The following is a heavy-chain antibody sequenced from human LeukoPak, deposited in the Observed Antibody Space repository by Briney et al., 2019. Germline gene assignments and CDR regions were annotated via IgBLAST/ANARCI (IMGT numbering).Heavy chain of an antibody. D-gene: IGHD4-17*01. Sequence: ASVKVSCKASGYTFTGYYMHWVRQAPGQGLEWMGRINPNSGGTNYAQKFQGRVTMTRDTSIGTAYMELSRLRSDDTAVYYCARDLTVTTRYDYWGQGTLVTVSS. V-gene: IGHV1-2*06. CDR1: GYTFTGYY. J-gene: IGHJ4*02. CDR2: INPNSGGT. CDR3: ARDLTVTTRYDY.